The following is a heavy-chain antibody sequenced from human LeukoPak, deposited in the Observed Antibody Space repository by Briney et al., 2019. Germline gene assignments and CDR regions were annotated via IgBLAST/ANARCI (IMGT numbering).Heavy chain of an antibody. J-gene: IGHJ4*02. V-gene: IGHV4-39*01. CDR3: ARQSRGSQHNYPDY. CDR2: IYYSGST. Sequence: SETLSLTCTVSGGSISSSSYYWGWLRQPPGKGLEWIGSIYYSGSTYYNPSLKSRVTISVDTSKNQFSLKLSSVTAADTAVYYCARQSRGSQHNYPDYWGQGTLVTVSS. CDR1: GGSISSSSYY. D-gene: IGHD2-21*01.